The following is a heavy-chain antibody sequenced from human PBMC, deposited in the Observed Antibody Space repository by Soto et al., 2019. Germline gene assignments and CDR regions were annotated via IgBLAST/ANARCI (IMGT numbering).Heavy chain of an antibody. V-gene: IGHV3-21*04. Sequence: GGSLRLSCGASGFTFRSYSLNWVRQAPGKGLEWSASISSSSTYIYYADSVRGRFTISRDNAKNSVYLQMNSLRAEDTAVHYCAKSPPLARDEDRYYYYGMDVWGQGTTVTDS. D-gene: IGHD2-15*01. CDR3: AKSPPLARDEDRYYYYGMDV. CDR1: GFTFRSYS. J-gene: IGHJ6*02. CDR2: ISSSSTYI.